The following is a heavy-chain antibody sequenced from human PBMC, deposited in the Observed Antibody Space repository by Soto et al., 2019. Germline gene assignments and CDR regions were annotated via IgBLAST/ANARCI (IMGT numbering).Heavy chain of an antibody. V-gene: IGHV4-30-4*01. CDR2: IYYSGST. CDR1: GGSISSGDYY. CDR3: ARVAFGLDY. J-gene: IGHJ4*02. Sequence: SETLYLTSPFSGGSISSGDYYWSWIRQPPGKGLEWIGYIYYSGSTYYNPSLKSRVTISVDTSKNQFSLKLSSVTAADTAVYYCARVAFGLDYWGQGTLVTVSS. D-gene: IGHD3-3*01.